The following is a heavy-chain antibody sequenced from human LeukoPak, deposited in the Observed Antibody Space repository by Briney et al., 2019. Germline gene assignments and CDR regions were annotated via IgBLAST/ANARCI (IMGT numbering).Heavy chain of an antibody. Sequence: SETLSLTCTVSGGSISSSSYYWGWIRQPPGKGLGWIGSASYSGSTYFNPSLKSRVTMSVDTSKNQFSLILSSVTAADTAVYCCARGNDILTGYPFDYWGQGTLVTVSS. V-gene: IGHV4-39*07. CDR3: ARGNDILTGYPFDY. J-gene: IGHJ4*02. CDR2: ASYSGST. D-gene: IGHD3-9*01. CDR1: GGSISSSSYY.